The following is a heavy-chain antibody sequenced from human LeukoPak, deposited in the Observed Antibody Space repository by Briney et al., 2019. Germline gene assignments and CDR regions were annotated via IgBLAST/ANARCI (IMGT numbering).Heavy chain of an antibody. D-gene: IGHD3-10*01. J-gene: IGHJ4*02. Sequence: PGGSLRLSCAASGFTFSNYALYWVRQAPGKGLQWVALISYDGINKYYSDSVKGRFTISRDNSRNTLYLQMNSLRAEDTAVYYCARDRGWSQTYGSGSYGLDYWGQGTLVTVCS. CDR1: GFTFSNYA. V-gene: IGHV3-30*04. CDR3: ARDRGWSQTYGSGSYGLDY. CDR2: ISYDGINK.